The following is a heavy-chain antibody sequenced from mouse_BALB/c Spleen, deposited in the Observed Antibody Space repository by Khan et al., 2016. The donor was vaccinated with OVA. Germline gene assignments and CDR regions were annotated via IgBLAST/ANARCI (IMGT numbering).Heavy chain of an antibody. Sequence: EVELVESGGGVVKPGGSLKLSCSASGFTFSSFAMSWVRQTPEKRLEWVATISTGGHYTFYPDSVKGRFTISRDNARNTLYLQMSSLRSEDTAIYYCTRSLVDDYAMDYWGQGTSVTVSS. D-gene: IGHD2-2*01. CDR3: TRSLVDDYAMDY. J-gene: IGHJ4*01. V-gene: IGHV5-9-3*01. CDR2: ISTGGHYT. CDR1: GFTFSSFA.